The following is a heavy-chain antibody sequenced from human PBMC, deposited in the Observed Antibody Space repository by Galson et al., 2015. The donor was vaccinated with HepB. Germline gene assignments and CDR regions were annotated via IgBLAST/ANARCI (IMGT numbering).Heavy chain of an antibody. V-gene: IGHV3-33*06. CDR2: IWYDGNNK. D-gene: IGHD3-10*01. J-gene: IGHJ3*01. CDR1: GFSFSTYG. CDR3: AKVFIGSGSHYDDGFDV. Sequence: LRLSCAASGFSFSTYGMHWVRQAPGKGLEWVAVIWYDGNNKDYADSVKGRFTISRDNSKNTLYLQMNSLRVEDTALYYCAKVFIGSGSHYDDGFDVWGQGTMVIVSP.